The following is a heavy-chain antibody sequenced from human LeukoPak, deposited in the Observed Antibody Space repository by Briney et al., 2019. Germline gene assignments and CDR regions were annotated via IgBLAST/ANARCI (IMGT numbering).Heavy chain of an antibody. V-gene: IGHV3-7*01. CDR2: IKQDGSEK. D-gene: IGHD2-2*01. CDR3: AREATVVPGRYYYYYMDV. Sequence: GGSLRLSCAASGFTFSSYWMSWVRQAPGKGLEWVANIKQDGSEKYYVDSVKGRFTISRDNAKNSLYLQMNSLRAEDTAVYYCAREATVVPGRYYYYYMDVWGKGTTVTVSS. J-gene: IGHJ6*03. CDR1: GFTFSSYW.